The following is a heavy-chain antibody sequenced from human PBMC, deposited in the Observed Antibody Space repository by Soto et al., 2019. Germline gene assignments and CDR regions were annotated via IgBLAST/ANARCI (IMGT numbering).Heavy chain of an antibody. J-gene: IGHJ6*02. CDR1: GFTFSSYW. D-gene: IGHD3-16*01. V-gene: IGHV3-7*05. CDR3: ARDLFGPDYDYYCGMDV. Sequence: EVQLVESGGGLVQPGGSLRLSCAASGFTFSSYWMSWVRQAPGKGLEWVANIKQDGSEKYYVDSVKGRFTISRDNAKNSLDLQMNSLRAEDTAVYYCARDLFGPDYDYYCGMDVWGQGTTVTVSS. CDR2: IKQDGSEK.